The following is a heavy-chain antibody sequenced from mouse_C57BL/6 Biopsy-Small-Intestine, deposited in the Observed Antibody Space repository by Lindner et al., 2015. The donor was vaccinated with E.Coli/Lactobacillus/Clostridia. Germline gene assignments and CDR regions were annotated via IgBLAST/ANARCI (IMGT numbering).Heavy chain of an antibody. D-gene: IGHD2-4*01. V-gene: IGHV1-7*01. CDR3: ARLGGLRLLFAY. CDR1: GYTFTSYW. CDR2: INPSSGYT. Sequence: VQLQESGAELAKPGASVKMSCKASGYTFTSYWMHWVKQRPGQGLEWIGYINPSSGYTEYNQKFKDKATLTADKSSSTAYMQLSSLTSEDSTVYYCARLGGLRLLFAYWGQGTLVTVSA. J-gene: IGHJ3*01.